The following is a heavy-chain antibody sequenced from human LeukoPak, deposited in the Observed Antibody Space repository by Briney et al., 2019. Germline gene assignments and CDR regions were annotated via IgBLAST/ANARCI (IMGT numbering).Heavy chain of an antibody. J-gene: IGHJ4*02. CDR3: ARHMPPLD. CDR1: GHPFTNYW. V-gene: IGHV5-51*01. CDR2: VYPGDSTT. D-gene: IGHD2-2*01. Sequence: GGALQISCKASGHPFTNYWIGWGRQMPGKGLEWMGIVYPGDSTTTYSPSFQGQVTISADKSINTAYLQWSSLRASDTAMYYCARHMPPLDWGQGTLVTVSS.